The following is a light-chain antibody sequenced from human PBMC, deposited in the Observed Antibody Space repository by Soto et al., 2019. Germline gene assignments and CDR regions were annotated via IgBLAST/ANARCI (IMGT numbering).Light chain of an antibody. J-gene: IGKJ1*01. CDR2: GAS. Sequence: EVVMTQSPDTLSVSPGERATLSCRASQSVSSNLAWYQQKLGQAPRLLIYGASTRATGISARISGSGSGTEFTLTISSLQSEDFAIYSCKQYNNWPRTFAPG. V-gene: IGKV3-15*01. CDR3: KQYNNWPRT. CDR1: QSVSSN.